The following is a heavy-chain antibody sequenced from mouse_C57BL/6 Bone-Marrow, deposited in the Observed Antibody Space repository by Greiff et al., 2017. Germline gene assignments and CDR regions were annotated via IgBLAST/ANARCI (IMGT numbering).Heavy chain of an antibody. CDR2: ISDGGSYT. CDR3: ARSETAGAMDY. Sequence: EVKVVESGGGLVKPGGSLKLSCAASGFTFSSYAMSWVRQTPEKRLEWVATISDGGSYTYYPDNVKGRFTISRDNAKNNLYLQMSHLKSEDTAMYYCARSETAGAMDYWGQGTSVTVSS. CDR1: GFTFSSYA. J-gene: IGHJ4*01. V-gene: IGHV5-4*03.